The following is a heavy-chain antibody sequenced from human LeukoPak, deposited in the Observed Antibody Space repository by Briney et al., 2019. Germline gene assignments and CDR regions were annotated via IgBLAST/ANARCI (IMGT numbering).Heavy chain of an antibody. CDR2: ISGSGGST. D-gene: IGHD3-22*01. Sequence: PGGSRRLSCAASGFTFSSYAMSWVRQAPGKGLEWVSAISGSGGSTYYADSVKGRFTISRDNSKNTLYLQMNSLRAEDTAVYYCANYDSSGYYHDYWGQGTLVTVSS. CDR3: ANYDSSGYYHDY. V-gene: IGHV3-23*01. J-gene: IGHJ4*02. CDR1: GFTFSSYA.